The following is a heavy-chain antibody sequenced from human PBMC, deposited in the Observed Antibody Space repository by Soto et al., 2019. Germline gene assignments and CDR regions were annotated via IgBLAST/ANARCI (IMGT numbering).Heavy chain of an antibody. D-gene: IGHD3-3*01. CDR1: GFTFGYYW. V-gene: IGHV3-7*03. J-gene: IGHJ5*02. Sequence: GGSLRLSCAASGFTFGYYWMSWVRQAPGKGLEWLATIKLDASEKKYVDSVKGRFTLSRDNAKNSLYLQMNSLRAEDTAVYYCAKLTFWSGRNWFDPWGQGTLVTVSS. CDR2: IKLDASEK. CDR3: AKLTFWSGRNWFDP.